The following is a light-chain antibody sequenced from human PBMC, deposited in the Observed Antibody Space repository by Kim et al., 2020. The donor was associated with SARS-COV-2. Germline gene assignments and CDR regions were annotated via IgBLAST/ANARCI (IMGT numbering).Light chain of an antibody. J-gene: IGKJ4*01. CDR1: QGISSY. CDR2: SAS. Sequence: IQLTQSPSSLSASVGDRVTITCRASQGISSYLAWYQQKPGLATKVLIYSASTLQSGVPSRFSGSGSGTDFTLTISSLQPEDFATYYCQQLSTYPLTFGGGTKVEIK. V-gene: IGKV1-9*01. CDR3: QQLSTYPLT.